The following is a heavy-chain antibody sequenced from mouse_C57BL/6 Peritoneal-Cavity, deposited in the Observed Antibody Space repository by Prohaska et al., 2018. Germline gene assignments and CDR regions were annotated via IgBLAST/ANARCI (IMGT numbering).Heavy chain of an antibody. CDR2: INPNNGGT. CDR3: ARPSPYFDV. Sequence: HVKSLEWIGDINPNNGGTIYNQKFKGKATLTVDKSSSTAYMELRSLTSEDTAVYYCARPSPYFDVWGTGTTVTVSS. J-gene: IGHJ1*03. V-gene: IGHV1-18*01.